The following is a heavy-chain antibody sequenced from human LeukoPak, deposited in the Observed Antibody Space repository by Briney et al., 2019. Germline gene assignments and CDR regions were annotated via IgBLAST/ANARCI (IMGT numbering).Heavy chain of an antibody. Sequence: PSETLSLTCTVSGGSISNYYWSWIRQSPGEGLEWIAYIYNSGSTNYNPSLKSRVTISVDTSKNQFSLKLSSVTAADTAVYYCARREVTTWWYFDLWGRGTLVTVSS. CDR3: ARREVTTWWYFDL. J-gene: IGHJ2*01. D-gene: IGHD4-17*01. CDR1: GGSISNYY. V-gene: IGHV4-59*08. CDR2: IYNSGST.